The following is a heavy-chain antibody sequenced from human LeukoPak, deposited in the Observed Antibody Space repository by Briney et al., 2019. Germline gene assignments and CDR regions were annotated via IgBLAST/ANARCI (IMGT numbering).Heavy chain of an antibody. CDR3: ARDCEIAAVGYYYYYGLDV. V-gene: IGHV3-30-3*01. CDR2: ISFDGTNE. J-gene: IGHJ6*02. Sequence: GGSLRLSCTASGFTFISYAMHWVRQAPGKGLEWVAVISFDGTNEYYADSVKGRFTVSRDNSKNILYLQMNSLRAEDTAVYYCARDCEIAAVGYYYYYGLDVWGQGTTVTVSS. D-gene: IGHD6-13*01. CDR1: GFTFISYA.